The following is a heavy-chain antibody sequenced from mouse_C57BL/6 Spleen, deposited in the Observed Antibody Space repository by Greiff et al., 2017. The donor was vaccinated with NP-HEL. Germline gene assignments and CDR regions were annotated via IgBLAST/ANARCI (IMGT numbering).Heavy chain of an antibody. Sequence: QVQLQQSGPELVKPGASVKISCKASGYSFTSYYIHWVKQRPGQGLEWIGWIYPGSGNTKYNEKFKGKATLTADTSSSTAYMQLSSLTSEDSAVYFCARDYYGSPFDYWGQGTTLTVSS. CDR3: ARDYYGSPFDY. V-gene: IGHV1-66*01. J-gene: IGHJ2*01. CDR1: GYSFTSYY. D-gene: IGHD1-1*01. CDR2: IYPGSGNT.